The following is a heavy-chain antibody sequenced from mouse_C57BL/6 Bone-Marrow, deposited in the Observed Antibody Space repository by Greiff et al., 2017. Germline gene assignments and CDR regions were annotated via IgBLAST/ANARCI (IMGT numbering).Heavy chain of an antibody. CDR3: ARRGDWDWYFDV. Sequence: QVHVKQSGPELVKPGASVKLSCKASGYTFTSYDINWVKQRPGQGLEWIGWIYPRDGSTTYNEKFKGKATLTVDTSSSTAYMELHSLTSEDSAVYFCARRGDWDWYFDVWGTGTTVTVSS. V-gene: IGHV1-85*01. D-gene: IGHD4-1*01. CDR2: IYPRDGST. J-gene: IGHJ1*03. CDR1: GYTFTSYD.